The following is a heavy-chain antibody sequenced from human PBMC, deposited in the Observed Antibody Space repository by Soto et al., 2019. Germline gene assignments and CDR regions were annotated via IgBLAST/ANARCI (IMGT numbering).Heavy chain of an antibody. CDR1: VFVFYGRA. Sequence: SLQLFCSASVFVFYGRAMHWLPQAPGKGLEWVSGISWYSGTIDYAYSVKARFTISRDNAKNALYLQMNSLRVEDTALYYCAKDTQGRFYGMDVWGQGTTVTVS. J-gene: IGHJ6*01. CDR2: ISWYSGTI. V-gene: IGHV3-9*01. CDR3: AKDTQGRFYGMDV.